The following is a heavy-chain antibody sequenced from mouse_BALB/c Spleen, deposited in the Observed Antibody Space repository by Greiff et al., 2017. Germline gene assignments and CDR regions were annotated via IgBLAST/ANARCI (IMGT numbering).Heavy chain of an antibody. V-gene: IGHV2-5-1*01. CDR3: AKNGDYYGSSYFDY. D-gene: IGHD1-1*01. J-gene: IGHJ2*01. CDR1: GFSLTSYG. Sequence: QVQLQQSGPSLVQPSQSLSITCTVSGFSLTSYGVHWVRQSPGKGLEWLGVIWRGGSTDYNAAFMSRLSITKDNSKSQVFFKMNSLQADDTAIYYCAKNGDYYGSSYFDYWGQGTTLTVSS. CDR2: IWRGGST.